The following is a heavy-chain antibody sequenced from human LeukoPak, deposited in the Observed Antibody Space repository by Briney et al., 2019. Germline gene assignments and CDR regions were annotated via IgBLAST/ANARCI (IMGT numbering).Heavy chain of an antibody. V-gene: IGHV1-18*01. J-gene: IGHJ5*02. Sequence: ASVKVSCKASGYTFTSYGISWVRQAPGQGLEWMGWISAYNGNTNYAQKLQGRVTMTTDTSTSTAYMELRSLRSDDTAVYYCARTGITIFGVVIAGPRRFDTWGQGTLVTVSS. CDR1: GYTFTSYG. D-gene: IGHD3-3*01. CDR2: ISAYNGNT. CDR3: ARTGITIFGVVIAGPRRFDT.